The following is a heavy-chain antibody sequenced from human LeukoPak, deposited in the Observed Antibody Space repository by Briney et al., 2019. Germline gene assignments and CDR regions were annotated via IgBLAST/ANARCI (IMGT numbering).Heavy chain of an antibody. V-gene: IGHV3-21*01. D-gene: IGHD6-25*01. J-gene: IGHJ6*03. Sequence: PGGALRLSCAASGFTFTDYSMTWVRQAPGEGLEWVSSISTVSTYKFYSDSVKGRFTISRDNAKNILYLQMSSLSAEDTAVYYCARDGSGFYLYYFMDVWGRGTPVTVSS. CDR3: ARDGSGFYLYYFMDV. CDR1: GFTFTDYS. CDR2: ISTVSTYK.